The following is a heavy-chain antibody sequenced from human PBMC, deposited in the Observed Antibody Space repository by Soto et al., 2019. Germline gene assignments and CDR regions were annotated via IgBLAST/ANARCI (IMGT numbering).Heavy chain of an antibody. CDR2: IIPIFGTA. D-gene: IGHD1-26*01. CDR1: GGTFSSYA. V-gene: IGHV1-69*13. J-gene: IGHJ4*02. CDR3: ARAWYSGSYDFDY. Sequence: SVKVSCKASGGTFSSYAISWVRQAPGQGLEWMGGIIPIFGTANYAQKFQGRVTITADESTSTAYMELSSLRSEDTAVYYCARAWYSGSYDFDYWGQGTLVTVSS.